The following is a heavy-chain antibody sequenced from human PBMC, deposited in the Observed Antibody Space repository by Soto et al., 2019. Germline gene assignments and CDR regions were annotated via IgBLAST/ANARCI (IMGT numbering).Heavy chain of an antibody. CDR1: GGTFSSYA. D-gene: IGHD5-18*01. CDR2: IIPIFGTA. Sequence: SVKVSCKASGGTFSSYAISWVRQAPGQGLEWMGGIIPIFGTANYAQKFQGRVTITADKSTSTAYMELSSLGSEDTAVYYCARGEAYSYGSNSDYWGQGTLVTVS. CDR3: ARGEAYSYGSNSDY. J-gene: IGHJ4*02. V-gene: IGHV1-69*06.